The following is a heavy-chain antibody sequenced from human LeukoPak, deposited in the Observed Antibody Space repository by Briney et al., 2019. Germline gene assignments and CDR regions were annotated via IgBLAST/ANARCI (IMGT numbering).Heavy chain of an antibody. D-gene: IGHD6-13*01. Sequence: QPGGSLRLSCAASGFTVSSNYMSWVRQAPGKGLEWVSGISWNSGSIGYADSVKGRFTISRDNAKNSLYLQMNSLRAEDTALYYCAKEGQQLVLGYFDYWGQGTLVTVSS. V-gene: IGHV3-9*01. CDR2: ISWNSGSI. J-gene: IGHJ4*02. CDR1: GFTVSSNY. CDR3: AKEGQQLVLGYFDY.